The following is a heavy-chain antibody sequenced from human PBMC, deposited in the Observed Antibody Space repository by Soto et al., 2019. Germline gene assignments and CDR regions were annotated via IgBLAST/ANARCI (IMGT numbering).Heavy chain of an antibody. D-gene: IGHD3-9*01. CDR3: AKANYDILTGEYYYFDY. J-gene: IGHJ4*02. CDR1: RFTFSSYT. Sequence: EVQLLESGGGLVQPGGSLRLSCAASRFTFSSYTMTWVRQAPGRGLEWVSGISGSGDRTYYADSVKGRITISRDNPKNTLYLQMHSLRADDTAVYYCAKANYDILTGEYYYFDYWGQGILVTVSS. CDR2: ISGSGDRT. V-gene: IGHV3-23*01.